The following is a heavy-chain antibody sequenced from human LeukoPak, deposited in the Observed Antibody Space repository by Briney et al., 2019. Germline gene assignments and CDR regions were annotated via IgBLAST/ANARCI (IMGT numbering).Heavy chain of an antibody. CDR2: ISPGDSDT. J-gene: IGHJ4*02. CDR3: ARQAVRYYDGSALDY. D-gene: IGHD3-22*01. V-gene: IGHV5-51*01. CDR1: GYSFTNYW. Sequence: GESLKISCKGSGYSFTNYWIGWVRQMPGKGLEWMGIISPGDSDTRYSPSFQGQVTMSADKSIRTAYLQWSSLKASDTAMYYCARQAVRYYDGSALDYWGQGTLVTVSS.